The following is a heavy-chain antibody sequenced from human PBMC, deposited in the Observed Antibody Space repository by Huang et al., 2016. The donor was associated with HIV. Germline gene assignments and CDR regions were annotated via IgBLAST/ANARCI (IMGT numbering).Heavy chain of an antibody. CDR2: INPRVRS. J-gene: IGHJ4*02. Sequence: QVQLQESGPGLVKPSETLSLTCTVSDGSISSHFWSWIRQPPGKGLEGIATINPRVRSNYSPSLESRGTLSKDSSKEQLSLKLQSVTAADTAVYYCARDGAYQYDSRAYYRDFWGQGTLVTVSS. V-gene: IGHV4-59*11. D-gene: IGHD3-22*01. CDR3: ARDGAYQYDSRAYYRDF. CDR1: DGSISSHF.